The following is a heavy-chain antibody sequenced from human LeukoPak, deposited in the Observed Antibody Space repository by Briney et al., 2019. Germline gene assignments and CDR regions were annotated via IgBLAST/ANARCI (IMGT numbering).Heavy chain of an antibody. Sequence: GGSLRLSCAASGFTFSSYSMNWVRQAPRKGLEWVSSISSSSSYIYYADSVKGRFTISRDNAKNSLYLQMNSLRAEDTAVYYCARDLSDVLLWFGESYYYYYSMDVWGQGTTVTVSS. D-gene: IGHD3-10*01. J-gene: IGHJ6*02. CDR3: ARDLSDVLLWFGESYYYYYSMDV. V-gene: IGHV3-21*01. CDR1: GFTFSSYS. CDR2: ISSSSSYI.